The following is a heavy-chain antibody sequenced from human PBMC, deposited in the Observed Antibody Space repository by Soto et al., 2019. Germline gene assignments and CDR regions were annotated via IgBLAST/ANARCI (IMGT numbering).Heavy chain of an antibody. D-gene: IGHD3-10*01. V-gene: IGHV1-69*04. J-gene: IGHJ5*02. CDR1: GGTFSSYT. CDR3: AREKKYYYGSGPNWFDP. CDR2: IIPILGIA. Sequence: GASVKVSCKASGGTFSSYTISWVRQAPGQGLEWMGRIIPILGIANYAQKFQGRVTITADKSTSTAYMELSSLRSEDTAVYYCAREKKYYYGSGPNWFDPWGQGTLVTAPQ.